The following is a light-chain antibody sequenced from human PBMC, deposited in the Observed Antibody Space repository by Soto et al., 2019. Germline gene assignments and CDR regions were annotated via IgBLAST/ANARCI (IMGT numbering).Light chain of an antibody. CDR2: GAS. CDR1: QGISTF. J-gene: IGKJ1*01. CDR3: QKYNSAPWS. V-gene: IGKV1-27*01. Sequence: DIQMTQSPSSLSASVGDRVTITCRASQGISTFLAWYQQKPGKVPELLIYGASTLQSGVPSRFSGSGSGTDFTLTISSLQPEDVATYYCQKYNSAPWSFGQGTKLEI.